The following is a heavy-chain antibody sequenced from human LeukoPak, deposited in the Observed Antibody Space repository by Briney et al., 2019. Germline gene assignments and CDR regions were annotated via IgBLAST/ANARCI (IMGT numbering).Heavy chain of an antibody. CDR2: IYYSEST. J-gene: IGHJ5*02. V-gene: IGHV4-31*03. CDR1: GDSLSSGGTY. Sequence: SETLSLTCTVSGDSLSSGGTYWSWIRQHPGKGLEWIVYIYYSESTYYNPSLKSRVTIPVDTSKNQFSLKLSSVTAADTAVYSCAREHPPPTNWFDPWGQGTLVTVSS. CDR3: AREHPPPTNWFDP.